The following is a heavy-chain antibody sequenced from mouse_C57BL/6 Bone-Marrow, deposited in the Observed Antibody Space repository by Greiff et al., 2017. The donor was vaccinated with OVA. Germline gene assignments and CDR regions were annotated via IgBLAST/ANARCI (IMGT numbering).Heavy chain of an antibody. Sequence: EVKLLESGGGLVQPKGSLKLSCAASGFSFNTYAMNWVRQAPGNGLEWVARIRSKSNNYATYYADSVKDRFTISRDDSESKLYLQMYNLKTEDSAMYDRVRPYYYCSSWFAYWGQGTLVTVSA. D-gene: IGHD1-1*01. J-gene: IGHJ3*01. CDR1: GFSFNTYA. V-gene: IGHV10-1*01. CDR3: VRPYYYCSSWFAY. CDR2: IRSKSNNYAT.